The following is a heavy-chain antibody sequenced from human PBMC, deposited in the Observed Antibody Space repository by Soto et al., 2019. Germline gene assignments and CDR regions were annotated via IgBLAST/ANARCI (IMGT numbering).Heavy chain of an antibody. CDR2: ISYDGSNK. CDR3: ASLVREIFDY. V-gene: IGHV3-30-3*01. CDR1: GFTFSSYA. Sequence: GGSLRLSCGASGFTFSSYAMHWVRQAPGKGLEWVAVISYDGSNKYYADSVKGRFTISRDNSKNTLYLQMNSLRAEDTAVYYCASLVREIFDYWGQGTLVTVYS. J-gene: IGHJ4*02. D-gene: IGHD2-21*01.